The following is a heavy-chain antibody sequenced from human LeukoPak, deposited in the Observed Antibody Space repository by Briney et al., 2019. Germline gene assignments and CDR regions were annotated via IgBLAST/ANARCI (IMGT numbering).Heavy chain of an antibody. CDR1: GDSIIGYY. CDR2: IYYSGST. J-gene: IGHJ4*02. CDR3: VRGKSKFDY. Sequence: SETLSLTCTVSGDSIIGYYWSWIRQPPGKGLEWIGYIYYSGSTYYNPSPKSRVTISVDTSKNQFSLKLSSVTAADTAVYYCVRGKSKFDYWGQGTLVTVSS. V-gene: IGHV4-59*06.